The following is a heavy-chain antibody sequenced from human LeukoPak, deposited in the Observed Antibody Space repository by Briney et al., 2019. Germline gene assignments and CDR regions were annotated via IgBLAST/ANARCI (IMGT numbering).Heavy chain of an antibody. CDR3: ASRSSGLAVAGPVFDY. CDR2: IYYSGST. J-gene: IGHJ4*02. V-gene: IGHV4-39*01. CDR1: GGSISSSSFY. Sequence: SETLSLTCTVSGGSISSSSFYWGWIRQPPGKGLEWFGSIYYSGSTYYNPSLKSRVTISVDTSKNQISLKLSSVTAADTAVYYCASRSSGLAVAGPVFDYWGQGTLVTVSS. D-gene: IGHD6-19*01.